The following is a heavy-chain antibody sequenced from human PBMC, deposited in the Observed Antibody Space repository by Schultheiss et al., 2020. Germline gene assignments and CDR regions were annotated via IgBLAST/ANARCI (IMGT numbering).Heavy chain of an antibody. J-gene: IGHJ4*02. Sequence: ASVKVSCKASGYTFTGYYMHWVRQAPGQGLEWMGWISAYNGNTNYAQKLQGRVTMTTDTSTSTAYMELRSLRSDDTAVYYCARAEGLEWLLYSFDYWGQGTLGTGSA. CDR3: ARAEGLEWLLYSFDY. CDR1: GYTFTGYY. CDR2: ISAYNGNT. D-gene: IGHD3-3*01. V-gene: IGHV1-18*04.